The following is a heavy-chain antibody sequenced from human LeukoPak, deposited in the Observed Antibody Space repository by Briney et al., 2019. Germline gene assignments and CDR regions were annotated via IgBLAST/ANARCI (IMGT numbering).Heavy chain of an antibody. CDR3: ARRSPILEWQLAFDY. Sequence: SETLSLTCTVSGDSISRKNYYWDWIRQPPGKGLEWIGSISHSGSPYYNPSLKRRISISIDTPKKQFSLKLSSLSAADTAVYYCARRSPILEWQLAFDYRGQGIPVPVSS. CDR1: GDSISRKNYY. J-gene: IGHJ4*01. CDR2: ISHSGSP. V-gene: IGHV4-39*01. D-gene: IGHD3-3*01.